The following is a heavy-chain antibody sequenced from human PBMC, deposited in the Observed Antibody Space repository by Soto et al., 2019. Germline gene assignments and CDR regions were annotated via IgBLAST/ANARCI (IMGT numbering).Heavy chain of an antibody. CDR2: ITSTADTYAT. CDR1: GFSFSDSV. Sequence: EVQLVESGGGLVQPGGSLKLSCAASGFSFSDSVMHWVRQVSGKGLEWVGRITSTADTYATAYTASVKGRFTVSRDDSKNTANLQMNSLKTEDTAVYYCTGSLCFAFDIWGQGTMVHVSS. J-gene: IGHJ3*02. CDR3: TGSLCFAFDI. V-gene: IGHV3-73*01.